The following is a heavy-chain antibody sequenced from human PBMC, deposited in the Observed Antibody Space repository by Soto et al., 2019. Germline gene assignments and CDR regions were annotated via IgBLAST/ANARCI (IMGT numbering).Heavy chain of an antibody. D-gene: IGHD1-26*01. CDR1: GFTFSSYG. CDR2: IWYDGSNK. V-gene: IGHV3-33*01. J-gene: IGHJ3*01. Sequence: GGSLRLSCAASGFTFSSYGMHWVRQAPGKGLEWVAVIWYDGSNKYYADSVKGRFTISRDNSKNTLYLQMNSLRAEDTAVYYCARDRGEWELLTGDAFDFWGQGTMVTVSS. CDR3: ARDRGEWELLTGDAFDF.